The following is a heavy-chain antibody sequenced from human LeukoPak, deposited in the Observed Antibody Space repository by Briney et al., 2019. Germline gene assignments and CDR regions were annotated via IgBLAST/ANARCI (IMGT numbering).Heavy chain of an antibody. CDR2: IYPGDSDT. Sequence: KFGESLKISCKGSGYSFTSYWIGWVRQMPGKGLEWMGIIYPGDSDTRYSPSFQGQVTTSADESISTAYLQWSSLKASDTAMYYCARLRFRYYYDSSGYDYWGQGTLVTVSS. D-gene: IGHD3-22*01. V-gene: IGHV5-51*01. CDR1: GYSFTSYW. CDR3: ARLRFRYYYDSSGYDY. J-gene: IGHJ4*02.